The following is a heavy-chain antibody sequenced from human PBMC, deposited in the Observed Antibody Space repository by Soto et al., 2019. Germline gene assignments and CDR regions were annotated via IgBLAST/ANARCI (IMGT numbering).Heavy chain of an antibody. D-gene: IGHD3-3*01. J-gene: IGHJ4*02. CDR1: GGSISSYY. V-gene: IGHV4-4*07. CDR2: IYTSGST. CDR3: ARGSLSTIFGVVNYFFDY. Sequence: SETLSLTCTVSGGSISSYYWSWIRQPAGKGLEWIGRIYTSGSTNYNPSLKSRVTMSVDTSKNQFSLKLSSVTAADTAVYYCARGSLSTIFGVVNYFFDYWGQGTLVTVSS.